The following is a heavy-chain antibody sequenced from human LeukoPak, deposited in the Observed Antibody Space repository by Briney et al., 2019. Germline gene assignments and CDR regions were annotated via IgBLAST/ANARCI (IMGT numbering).Heavy chain of an antibody. CDR3: ARHSLRYGGHFDY. Sequence: PSETLSLTCTVSGGSISSSSYYWGWIRQPPGKGLEWIGSIYYSGSTYYNPSLKSRVTISVDTSKNQFSLKLSSVTAGDTAVYYCARHSLRYGGHFDYWGQGTLVTVSS. CDR1: GGSISSSSYY. CDR2: IYYSGST. V-gene: IGHV4-39*01. D-gene: IGHD4-23*01. J-gene: IGHJ4*02.